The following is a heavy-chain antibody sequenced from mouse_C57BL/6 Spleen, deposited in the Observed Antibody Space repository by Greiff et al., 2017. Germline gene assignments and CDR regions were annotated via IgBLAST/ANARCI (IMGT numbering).Heavy chain of an antibody. Sequence: DVMLVESGGGLVKPGGSLKLSCAASGFTFSSYTMSWVRQTPEKRLEWVATISGGGGNTYYPDSVKGRFTISRDNAKNTLYLQMSSLRSEDTALYYCARLLTGTRGFDYWGQGTTLTVSS. CDR3: ARLLTGTRGFDY. CDR2: ISGGGGNT. D-gene: IGHD4-1*01. CDR1: GFTFSSYT. V-gene: IGHV5-9*01. J-gene: IGHJ2*01.